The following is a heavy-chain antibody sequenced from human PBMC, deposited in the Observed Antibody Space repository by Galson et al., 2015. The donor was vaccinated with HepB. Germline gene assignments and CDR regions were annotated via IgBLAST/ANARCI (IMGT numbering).Heavy chain of an antibody. Sequence: SLRLSCAASGFTFSSYWMHWVRQAPGKGLVWVSRINTDGSITNYADSVKGRFTFSRDNAKSTLYLQMKSLRAEDTAVYYCARDWATPWGQGTLVTVSS. CDR1: GFTFSSYW. D-gene: IGHD3-16*01. CDR2: INTDGSIT. CDR3: ARDWATP. V-gene: IGHV3-74*01. J-gene: IGHJ5*02.